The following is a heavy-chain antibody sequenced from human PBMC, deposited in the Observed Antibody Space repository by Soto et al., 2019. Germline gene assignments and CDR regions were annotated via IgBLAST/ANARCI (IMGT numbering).Heavy chain of an antibody. CDR3: ASSGVVIIQGFFDP. V-gene: IGHV1-69*02. CDR2: IIPIRGIE. CDR1: GGTFSSYT. D-gene: IGHD3-3*01. Sequence: QVQLVQSGGEVKKPGSSLKLSCKASGGTFSSYTISWVRQAPGQGLEWMGRIIPIRGIENYAQKFQGRVTITADKSTSTAYMEMSSLRSEDMAVYYCASSGVVIIQGFFDPWGQGTLVTVSS. J-gene: IGHJ5*02.